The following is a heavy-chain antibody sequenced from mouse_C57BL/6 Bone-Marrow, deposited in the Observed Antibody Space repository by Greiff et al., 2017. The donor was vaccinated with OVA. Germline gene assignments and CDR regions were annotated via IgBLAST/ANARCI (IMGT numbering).Heavy chain of an antibody. CDR3: ARQGYWYFDV. CDR2: ISSGSSTI. Sequence: EVKLMESGGGLVKPGGSLKLSCAASGFTFSDYGMHWVRQAPEKGLEWVAYISSGSSTIYSADTVKGRFTISRDNAKNTLFLQMTSLRAEDTAMYYCARQGYWYFDVWGTGTTVTVSS. CDR1: GFTFSDYG. J-gene: IGHJ1*03. V-gene: IGHV5-17*01.